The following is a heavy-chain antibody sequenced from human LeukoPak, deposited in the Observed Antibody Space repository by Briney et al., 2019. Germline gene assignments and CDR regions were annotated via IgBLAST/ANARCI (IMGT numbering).Heavy chain of an antibody. V-gene: IGHV3-23*01. D-gene: IGHD5-24*01. CDR3: AGGEMATTIDY. CDR2: ISGRGGST. Sequence: GGSLRLSCAASGFTFSSCAMSWVRQAPGKGVEWVSAISGRGGSTYYADSVKGRFTISRDNSKNTLYLQMNSLRAEDTAIYYCAGGEMATTIDYWGQGTLVTVSS. J-gene: IGHJ4*02. CDR1: GFTFSSCA.